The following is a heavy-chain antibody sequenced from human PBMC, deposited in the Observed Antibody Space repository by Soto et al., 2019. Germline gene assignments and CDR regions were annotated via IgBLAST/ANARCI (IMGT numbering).Heavy chain of an antibody. CDR1: GFTFSSYA. J-gene: IGHJ6*02. CDR3: AREVMATINYYGMDV. D-gene: IGHD5-12*01. Sequence: PGGSLRLSCAASGFTFSSYAMHWVRQAPGKGLEWVAVISYDGSNKYYADSVKGRFTISRDNSKNTLYLQMNSLRAEDTAVYYCAREVMATINYYGMDVWGQGTTVTVSS. CDR2: ISYDGSNK. V-gene: IGHV3-30-3*01.